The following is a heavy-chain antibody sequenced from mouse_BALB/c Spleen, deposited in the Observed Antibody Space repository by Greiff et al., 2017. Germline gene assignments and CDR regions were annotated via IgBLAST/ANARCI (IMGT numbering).Heavy chain of an antibody. Sequence: EVKLEESGGGLVKLGGSLKLSCAASGFTFSSYYMSWVRQTPEKRLELVAAINSNGGSTYYPDTVKGRFTISRDNAKNTLYLQMSSLKSEDTALYYCARHEFDYWGQGTTLTVSS. CDR1: GFTFSSYY. CDR2: INSNGGST. J-gene: IGHJ2*01. V-gene: IGHV5-6-2*01. CDR3: ARHEFDY.